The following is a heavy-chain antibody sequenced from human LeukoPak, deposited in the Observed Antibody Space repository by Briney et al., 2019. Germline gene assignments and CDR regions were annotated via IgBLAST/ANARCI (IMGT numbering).Heavy chain of an antibody. CDR3: AKGPHSGYYDILTGQY. J-gene: IGHJ4*02. D-gene: IGHD3-9*01. CDR1: GFTFRTYG. V-gene: IGHV3-23*05. Sequence: PGGSLRLSCVASGFTFRTYGMSWVRQSPVKGLERVATADSGGRTLYADSVKGRFTISRDNSKNTLYLQMNSLRAEDTAVYYCAKGPHSGYYDILTGQYWGQGTLVTVSS. CDR2: ADSGGRT.